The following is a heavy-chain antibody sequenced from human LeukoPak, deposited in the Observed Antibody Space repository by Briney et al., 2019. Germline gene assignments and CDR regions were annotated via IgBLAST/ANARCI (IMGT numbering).Heavy chain of an antibody. V-gene: IGHV4-31*03. Sequence: SQTLSLTCNVSGASMRSETHYWSWLRQRPGKGPEWIAYIYYTAGAYYNPSLESRVSISLDASENQFSLKLSSVTAADTAVYYCARRTTVTIPFGYWGQGTLVTVSS. CDR2: IYYTAGA. J-gene: IGHJ4*02. CDR3: ARRTTVTIPFGY. CDR1: GASMRSETHY. D-gene: IGHD4-11*01.